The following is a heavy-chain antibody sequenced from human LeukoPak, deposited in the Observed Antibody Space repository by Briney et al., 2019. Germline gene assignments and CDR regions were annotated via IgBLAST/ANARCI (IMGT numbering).Heavy chain of an antibody. D-gene: IGHD4-11*01. V-gene: IGHV1-46*01. J-gene: IGHJ4*02. CDR2: INPSGGST. CDR1: GYTFTSYY. Sequence: ASVKVSCKASGYTFTSYYMLWVRQAPGQGLEWMGIINPSGGSTSYAQKFQGRVTMTRDTSTSTVYMELSSLRSEDTAVYYCARVPPQDYHIDYWGQGTLVTVSS. CDR3: ARVPPQDYHIDY.